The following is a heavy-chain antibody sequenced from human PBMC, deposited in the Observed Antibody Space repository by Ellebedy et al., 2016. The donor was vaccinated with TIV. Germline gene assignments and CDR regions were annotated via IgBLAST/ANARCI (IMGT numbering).Heavy chain of an antibody. Sequence: GESLKISCVASGFTFSSYVMSWVRQAPGKGLDWVSAISGTGSSATYYPDSVKGRFTVSRDNSKNTLYLQMNALRAEDTALYYCAKDYPTVTNHYSFASSDSWGQGTLVTVSS. J-gene: IGHJ4*02. CDR1: GFTFSSYV. V-gene: IGHV3-23*01. CDR2: ISGTGSSAT. CDR3: AKDYPTVTNHYSFASSDS. D-gene: IGHD4-11*01.